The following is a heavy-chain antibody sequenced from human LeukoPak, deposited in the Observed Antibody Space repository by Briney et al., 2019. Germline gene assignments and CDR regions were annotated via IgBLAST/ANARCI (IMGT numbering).Heavy chain of an antibody. D-gene: IGHD1-7*01. CDR1: GGSISSSSYY. CDR3: ARRTKYTFFY. CDR2: IYYSGST. V-gene: IGHV4-39*01. J-gene: IGHJ4*02. Sequence: PSETLSLTCTVSGGSISSSSYYWGWIRQPPGKGLEWIGSIYYSGSTYYNPSLKSRVTISVDTSKNQFSLKVSSVTAADTAVYYCARRTKYTFFYWGQGTLVTVSS.